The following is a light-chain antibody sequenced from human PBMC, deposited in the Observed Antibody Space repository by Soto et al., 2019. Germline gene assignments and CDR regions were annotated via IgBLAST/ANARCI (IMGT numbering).Light chain of an antibody. CDR1: QSVYMK. CDR3: HQRSNWPRT. J-gene: IGKJ1*01. V-gene: IGKV3-11*01. Sequence: EIVLTQSPGTLSMSLGARAPLSCRASQSVYMKLAWYPQKPGQAPRLLIYDASTRATGIPARFSGSGSGTDFTLTISSLAPEDFAVYYCHQRSNWPRTFGQGTKVDIK. CDR2: DAS.